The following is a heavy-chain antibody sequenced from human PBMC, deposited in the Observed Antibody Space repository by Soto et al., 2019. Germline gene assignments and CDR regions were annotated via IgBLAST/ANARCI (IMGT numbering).Heavy chain of an antibody. J-gene: IGHJ5*02. CDR1: GYTFTSYG. D-gene: IGHD1-26*01. CDR2: ISAYNGDT. Sequence: ASVKVSCKASGYTFTSYGITWVRQAPGQGLEWMGWISAYNGDTNYAQKLQGRVTMTTDTSTNTAYMELRSLRSDDTAVYYCASGGTGGRPETYNGLAPWGKGTLVTVSS. V-gene: IGHV1-18*01. CDR3: ASGGTGGRPETYNGLAP.